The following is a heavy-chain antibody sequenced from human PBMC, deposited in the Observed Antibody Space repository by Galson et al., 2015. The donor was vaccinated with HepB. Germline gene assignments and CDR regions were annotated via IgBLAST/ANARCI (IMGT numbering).Heavy chain of an antibody. CDR3: TRPSRLDDAFDI. D-gene: IGHD6-19*01. CDR1: GFTFSGSA. Sequence: SLRLSCAASGFTFSGSAMHWVRQASGKGLEWVGRIRSKANSYATAYAASVKGRFTISRDDSKNTAYLQMNSLKTEDTAVYYCTRPSRLDDAFDIWGQGTMVTVSS. V-gene: IGHV3-73*01. J-gene: IGHJ3*02. CDR2: IRSKANSYAT.